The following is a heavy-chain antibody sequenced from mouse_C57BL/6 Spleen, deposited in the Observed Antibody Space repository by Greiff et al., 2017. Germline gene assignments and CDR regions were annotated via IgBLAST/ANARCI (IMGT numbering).Heavy chain of an antibody. D-gene: IGHD2-5*01. CDR3: TRDPDSNYPWYFDY. CDR1: GFTFSSYA. CDR2: ISSGGDYI. V-gene: IGHV5-9-1*02. Sequence: EVQLVVSGEGLVKPGGSLKLSCAASGFTFSSYAMSWVRQTPEKRLEWVAYISSGGDYIYYAATVKGRFTISRDNARNTLYLQMSSLKSEDTAMYYCTRDPDSNYPWYFDYWGQGTTLTVSS. J-gene: IGHJ2*01.